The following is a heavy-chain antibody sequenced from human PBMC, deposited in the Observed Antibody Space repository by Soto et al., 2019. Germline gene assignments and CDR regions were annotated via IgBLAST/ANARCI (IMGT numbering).Heavy chain of an antibody. Sequence: VKVSCKASGYTFTSYGISWVRQAPGQGLEWVGWISAHNGDTRYAQNLQGRITMTTDTFTNTAYMELTSLTSDDTAVYYCARDWSRYYDSSGLMWFYWGQGTLVTVSS. CDR2: ISAHNGDT. CDR1: GYTFTSYG. J-gene: IGHJ4*02. D-gene: IGHD3-22*01. CDR3: ARDWSRYYDSSGLMWFY. V-gene: IGHV1-18*01.